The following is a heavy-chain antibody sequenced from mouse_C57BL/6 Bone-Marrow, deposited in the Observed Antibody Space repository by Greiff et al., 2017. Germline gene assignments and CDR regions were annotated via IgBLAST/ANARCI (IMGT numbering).Heavy chain of an antibody. V-gene: IGHV1-4*01. D-gene: IGHD2-2*01. CDR1: GYTFTSYT. J-gene: IGHJ3*01. CDR3: ARSVYGYDVRFAY. Sequence: QVQLQQSGAELARPGASVKMSCKASGYTFTSYTMHWVKQRPGQGLEWIGYINPSSGYTNYNGKFKGKATLTADKSSSTAYMQLSSLTSEDSAVYFCARSVYGYDVRFAYWGQGTLVTVAA. CDR2: INPSSGYT.